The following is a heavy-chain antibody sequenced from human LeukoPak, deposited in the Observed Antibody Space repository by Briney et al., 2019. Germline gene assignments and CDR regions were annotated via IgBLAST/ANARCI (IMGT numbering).Heavy chain of an antibody. J-gene: IGHJ5*02. Sequence: KAGGSLRLSCAASGFTFSSYSMNWVRQAPGKGLEWVSSISSSSSYIYYADSEKGRFTISRDNAKNSLYLQMNSLRAEDTAVYYCARGGRYCSGGSCYSAGWFDPWGQGTLVTVSS. CDR3: ARGGRYCSGGSCYSAGWFDP. CDR1: GFTFSSYS. CDR2: ISSSSSYI. D-gene: IGHD2-15*01. V-gene: IGHV3-21*01.